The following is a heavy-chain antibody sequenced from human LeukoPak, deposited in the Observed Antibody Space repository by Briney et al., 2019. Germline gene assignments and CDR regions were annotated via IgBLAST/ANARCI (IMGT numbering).Heavy chain of an antibody. CDR1: GFTFSDYY. CDR3: ARCPYYDFWSGYYPDY. D-gene: IGHD3-3*01. Sequence: GGSLRLSCAASGFTFSDYYMSWIRQAPGKGLEWVSYISSSGSTIYYADSVKGRFTISRDNAKNSLYLQMNSLRAEDTAVYYCARCPYYDFWSGYYPDYWGQGTLVTVSS. CDR2: ISSSGSTI. V-gene: IGHV3-11*04. J-gene: IGHJ4*02.